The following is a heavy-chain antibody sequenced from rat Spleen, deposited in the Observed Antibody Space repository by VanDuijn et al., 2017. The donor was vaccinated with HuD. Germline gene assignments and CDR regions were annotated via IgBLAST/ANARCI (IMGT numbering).Heavy chain of an antibody. V-gene: IGHV5-25*01. Sequence: EVQLVESGGGLVQPGRSLKLSCAASGFTFSDYYMAWVRQAPTKGLEWVASISNDGGNAYYRDSVKGRFTISRDNAKSTLYLQMDSLRSEDTATYYCTRHDNMGTANWFAYWGQGTLVTVSS. CDR2: ISNDGGNA. J-gene: IGHJ3*01. CDR3: TRHDNMGTANWFAY. CDR1: GFTFSDYY. D-gene: IGHD1-5*01.